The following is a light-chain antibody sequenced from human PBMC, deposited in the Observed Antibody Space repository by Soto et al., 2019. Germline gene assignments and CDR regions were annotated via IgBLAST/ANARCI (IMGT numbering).Light chain of an antibody. CDR2: AAS. Sequence: DIQMTQSPSSLSASVGDRVTITCRASQGIINYLAWYQQKPGKVPKLLIYAASTLQSGVPSRFSGSGSGTDFTLTISSLQPEDVATYYCQKYNSAPPTFGQWTKLEIK. CDR1: QGIINY. J-gene: IGKJ2*01. CDR3: QKYNSAPPT. V-gene: IGKV1-27*01.